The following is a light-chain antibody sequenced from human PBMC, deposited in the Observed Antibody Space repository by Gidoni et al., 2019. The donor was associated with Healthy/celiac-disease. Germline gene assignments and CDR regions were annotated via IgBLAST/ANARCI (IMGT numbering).Light chain of an antibody. Sequence: DIKMTQSPSSLSASVGDRVTITCQASQDISNYLNWYQQKPGKAPKLLIYDASNLETGVPSRFSGSGSGTDFTLTISSLQAEDIATYYCQQYDNLPLTFGGGTKVEIK. CDR3: QQYDNLPLT. CDR1: QDISNY. J-gene: IGKJ4*01. V-gene: IGKV1-33*01. CDR2: DAS.